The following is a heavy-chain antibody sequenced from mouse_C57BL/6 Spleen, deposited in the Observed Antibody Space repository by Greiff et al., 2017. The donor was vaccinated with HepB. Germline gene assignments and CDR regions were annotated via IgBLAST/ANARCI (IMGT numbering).Heavy chain of an antibody. J-gene: IGHJ4*01. D-gene: IGHD2-5*01. V-gene: IGHV1-15*01. CDR1: GYTFTDYD. CDR3: TRSKPLAMDY. CDR2: IDPETGGT. Sequence: VQLQQSGAELVRPGASVTLSCKASGYTFTDYDMHWVKQTPVQGLEWIGAIDPETGGTAYNQKFKGKAILTADKSSSTAYMELRSLTSEDSAVYYCTRSKPLAMDYWGQGTSVTVSS.